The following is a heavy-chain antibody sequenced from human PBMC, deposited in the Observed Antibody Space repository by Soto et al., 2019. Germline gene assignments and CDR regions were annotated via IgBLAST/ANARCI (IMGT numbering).Heavy chain of an antibody. CDR2: IYYSGST. Sequence: SETLSLTCTVSGGSVSSGSYYWSWIRQPPGKGLEWIGYIYYSGSTNYNPSLKSRVTISVDTSKNQFSLKLSSVTAADTAVYYCARDSSGSFDYWGQGTLVTVSS. V-gene: IGHV4-61*01. J-gene: IGHJ4*02. CDR1: GGSVSSGSYY. D-gene: IGHD3-22*01. CDR3: ARDSSGSFDY.